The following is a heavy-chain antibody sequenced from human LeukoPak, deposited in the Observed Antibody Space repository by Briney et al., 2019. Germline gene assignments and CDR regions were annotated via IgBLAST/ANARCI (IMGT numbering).Heavy chain of an antibody. D-gene: IGHD6-19*01. CDR2: IDRDGNT. J-gene: IGHJ4*02. V-gene: IGHV3-66*01. Sequence: GGSLRLSCAASGLIVSSNYMSWVRQAPGKGLEWVSMIDRDGNTNYADSVKGRFTISRDNSKNTLSLQMNSLRAEDTAVYYCACSGPYSNGGVMTDYWGQGTLVTVSS. CDR3: ACSGPYSNGGVMTDY. CDR1: GLIVSSNY.